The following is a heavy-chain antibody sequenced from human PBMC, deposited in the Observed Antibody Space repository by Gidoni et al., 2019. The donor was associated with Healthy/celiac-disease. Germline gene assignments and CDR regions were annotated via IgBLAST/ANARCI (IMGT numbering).Heavy chain of an antibody. V-gene: IGHV3-30-3*01. CDR2: ISYDGSNK. Sequence: QVQLVESGGGVVQPGRSLRLSCPASGFTFSSYDLHWVRQAPGKGLEGVTVISYDGSNKYYADSVKGRFTISRDNSKNTLYLQMNSLRAEDTAVYYCARNSPDTFDVGMDVWGQGTTVTVSS. J-gene: IGHJ6*02. CDR3: ARNSPDTFDVGMDV. CDR1: GFTFSSYD. D-gene: IGHD1-7*01.